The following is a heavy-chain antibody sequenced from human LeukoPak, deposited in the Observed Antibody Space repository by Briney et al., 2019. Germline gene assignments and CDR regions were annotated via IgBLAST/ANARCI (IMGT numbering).Heavy chain of an antibody. V-gene: IGHV3-21*01. CDR2: ISSSSSYI. CDR1: GFTFSSYS. Sequence: GGSLRLSCAASGFTFSSYSMNWARQAPGKGLEWVSSISSSSSYIYYADSVKGRFTISRDNAKNSLYLQMNSLRAEDTAVYYCARGGYYYDSSADEHWGQGTLVTVSS. J-gene: IGHJ1*01. CDR3: ARGGYYYDSSADEH. D-gene: IGHD3-22*01.